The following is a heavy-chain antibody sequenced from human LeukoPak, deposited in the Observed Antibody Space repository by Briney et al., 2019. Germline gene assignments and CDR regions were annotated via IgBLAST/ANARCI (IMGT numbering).Heavy chain of an antibody. CDR3: AKGSGYYYDSSGYYLGY. V-gene: IGHV3-21*01. D-gene: IGHD3-22*01. J-gene: IGHJ4*02. Sequence: GGSLRLSCAASGFTFSSYSMNWVRQAPGKGLEWVSSISSSSSYVYYADSVKGRFTISRDNAQNSLYLQMNSLRAEDTAVYYCAKGSGYYYDSSGYYLGYWGQGTLVTVSS. CDR1: GFTFSSYS. CDR2: ISSSSSYV.